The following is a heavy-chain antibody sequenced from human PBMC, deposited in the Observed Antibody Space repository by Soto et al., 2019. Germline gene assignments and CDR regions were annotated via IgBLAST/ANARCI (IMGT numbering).Heavy chain of an antibody. CDR1: GFTFSTYW. D-gene: IGHD3-3*01. V-gene: IGHV3-7*05. CDR3: ARDWGAPGRGSVFGYYYLFGMDV. CDR2: IKEDGSEE. Sequence: EVQLVESGGGLVQPGGSLRLSCAASGFTFSTYWMNWVRQAPGKGLEWVANIKEDGSEEYYVDSVKGRFTISRDNAKNSLVRDMNSLRGEYTAVYYCARDWGAPGRGSVFGYYYLFGMDVWGQGTTVTVPS. J-gene: IGHJ6*02.